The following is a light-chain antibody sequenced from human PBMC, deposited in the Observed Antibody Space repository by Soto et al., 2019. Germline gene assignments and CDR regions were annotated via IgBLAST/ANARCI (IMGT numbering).Light chain of an antibody. J-gene: IGKJ5*01. CDR1: QSVTSNY. CDR3: QQYGSSPPYP. CDR2: GAS. Sequence: EIVLTQSPGTLSLSPGERATLSCRASQSVTSNYLAWYQQKPGQAPRLLIFGASTRATGIPDRFSGSGSGTDFTLTITRLEPEDFAVYYCQQYGSSPPYPVGRGTRVEIK. V-gene: IGKV3-20*01.